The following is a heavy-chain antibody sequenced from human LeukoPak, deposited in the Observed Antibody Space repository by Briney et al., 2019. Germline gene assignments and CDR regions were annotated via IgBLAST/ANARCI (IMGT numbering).Heavy chain of an antibody. CDR1: GFTFIRFW. V-gene: IGHV3-7*04. J-gene: IGHJ4*02. CDR2: IKEDGSEK. CDR3: ARDISPEKGQQLAN. D-gene: IGHD6-13*01. Sequence: PGGSLRLSCAASGFTFIRFWMSWVRQAPGKGLEYVANIKEDGSEKYYVDSVKGRFTISRDNAKNSLYLQMSSLRVEDAAVYYCARDISPEKGQQLANWGQGTQVTVSS.